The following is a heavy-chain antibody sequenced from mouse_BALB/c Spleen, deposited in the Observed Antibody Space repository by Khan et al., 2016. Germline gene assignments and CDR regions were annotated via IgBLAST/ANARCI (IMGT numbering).Heavy chain of an antibody. V-gene: IGHV6-6*01. J-gene: IGHJ4*01. CDR1: GFTFSDAW. CDR3: NAYDDDAIDE. Sequence: EVKLEESGGGLVQPGGSMKLSCAASGFTFSDAWMDWVRPSPENGLEWVADISSEANNHAIYSAASVKGRFTISRDDSKSSLYLQMIRLSAEDTGIYYGNAYDDDAIDEWGQRSSVTVAS. CDR2: ISSEANNHAI. D-gene: IGHD2-4*01.